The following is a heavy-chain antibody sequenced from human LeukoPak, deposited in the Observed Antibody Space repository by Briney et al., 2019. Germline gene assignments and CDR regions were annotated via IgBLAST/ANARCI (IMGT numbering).Heavy chain of an antibody. CDR1: GYTFTNYY. V-gene: IGHV1-46*01. J-gene: IGHJ4*02. Sequence: GASVKVSCKASGYTFTNYYMHWVRQAPGQGLEWMGIINPSGGRTNYAQKFQGRVTMTRDMSTSTVYMELSSLRSEDTAVYYCARDPFADYERSGYLPSPFDYWGQGTLVTVSS. CDR2: INPSGGRT. D-gene: IGHD3-22*01. CDR3: ARDPFADYERSGYLPSPFDY.